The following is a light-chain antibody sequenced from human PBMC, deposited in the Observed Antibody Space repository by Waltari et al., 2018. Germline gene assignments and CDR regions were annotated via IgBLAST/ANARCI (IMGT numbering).Light chain of an antibody. CDR2: DVN. J-gene: IGLJ3*02. CDR3: FLAYSGVWV. V-gene: IGLV7-46*01. Sequence: QAVVTQEPSLTVSPGGTVTLTCGSSTGAVTSGHYPFWFQQKPGQAPRTLLYDVNNKESWTPARFSGSLLGGKAALTLSGAQPEDEADYYCFLAYSGVWVFGGGTRLTVL. CDR1: TGAVTSGHY.